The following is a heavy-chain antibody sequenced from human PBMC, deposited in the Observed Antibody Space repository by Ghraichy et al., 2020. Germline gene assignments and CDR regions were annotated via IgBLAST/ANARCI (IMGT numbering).Heavy chain of an antibody. J-gene: IGHJ4*02. D-gene: IGHD6-6*01. CDR1: GGSISSSSYY. CDR2: IYYSGST. Sequence: ESLNISCTVSGGSISSSSYYWGWIRQPPGKGLEWIGSIYYSGSTYYNPSLKSRVTISVDTSKNQFSLKLSSVTAADTAVYYCARRVFVGIAARGGFDYWGQGTLVTVSS. CDR3: ARRVFVGIAARGGFDY. V-gene: IGHV4-39*01.